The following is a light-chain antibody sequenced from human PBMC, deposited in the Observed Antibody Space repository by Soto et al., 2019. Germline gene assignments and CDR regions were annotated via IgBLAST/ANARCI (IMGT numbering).Light chain of an antibody. CDR2: VVN. CDR1: SGDVGGYNY. V-gene: IGLV2-14*03. Sequence: QSALTQPASVSGSPGHSITISCTGTSGDVGGYNYVSWYQHHPGKVPKLIIFVVNNRPSGVSDRFSGSKSGNAASLTISGLQAEDEADYYCSSYTNINTLVFGGGTKVTVL. CDR3: SSYTNINTLV. J-gene: IGLJ2*01.